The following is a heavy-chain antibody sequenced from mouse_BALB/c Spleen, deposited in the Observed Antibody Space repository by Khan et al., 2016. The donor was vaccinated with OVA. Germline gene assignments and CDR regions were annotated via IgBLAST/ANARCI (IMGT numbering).Heavy chain of an antibody. CDR2: INPSTGYT. CDR3: AIHGGSSAWLTY. D-gene: IGHD1-1*01. Sequence: QVQLQESGAELAKPGASVKMSCKASGYTFTSYWMHWVKQRPGQGLEWIGYINPSTGYTEYNQRFKDKATLTADKSSSTAYMQLSSLTSEESAVYCCAIHGGSSAWLTYWGQETLVTVSA. CDR1: GYTFTSYW. J-gene: IGHJ3*01. V-gene: IGHV1-7*01.